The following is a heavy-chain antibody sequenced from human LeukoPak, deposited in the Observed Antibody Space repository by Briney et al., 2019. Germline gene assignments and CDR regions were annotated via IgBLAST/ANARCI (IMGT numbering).Heavy chain of an antibody. V-gene: IGHV1-46*01. CDR3: TRDKEAQWLANEHFDY. J-gene: IGHJ4*02. CDR1: GYTFTSYY. CDR2: INPSGGST. D-gene: IGHD6-19*01. Sequence: ASVKVSCKASGYTFTSYYVHWVRQAPGQGLEWMGIINPSGGSTSYAQKFQGRVTMTRDTSTSTVYMELSSLRSEDTAVYYCTRDKEAQWLANEHFDYWGQGTLVTVSS.